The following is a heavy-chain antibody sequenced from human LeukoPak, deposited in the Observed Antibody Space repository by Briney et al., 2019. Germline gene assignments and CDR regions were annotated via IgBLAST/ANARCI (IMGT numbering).Heavy chain of an antibody. CDR3: ARGRKGIYYGSGSQNYGMDV. CDR1: GGSFSGYY. D-gene: IGHD3-10*01. Sequence: SETLSLTCAVYGGSFSGYYWSWIRQPPGKGLEWIGEINHSGSTNYNPSLKSRVTISVYTSKNQFSLKLSSVTAADTAVYYCARGRKGIYYGSGSQNYGMDVWGKGTTVTVSS. J-gene: IGHJ6*04. V-gene: IGHV4-34*01. CDR2: INHSGST.